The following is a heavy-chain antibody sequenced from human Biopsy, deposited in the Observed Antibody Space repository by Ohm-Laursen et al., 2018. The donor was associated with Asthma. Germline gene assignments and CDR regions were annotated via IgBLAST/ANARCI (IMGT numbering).Heavy chain of an antibody. CDR1: GYIFTSYW. D-gene: IGHD3-10*01. CDR3: ARLVYGSGSFFDF. CDR2: IFPGDSDT. Sequence: ESLRSSCKASGYIFTSYWIGWVRQMPGKGLEWMGIIFPGDSDTIYSPSFQGQVTFPAAESISTAYLLWSSLKASDTAIYYCARLVYGSGSFFDFWGQGTLVTVAS. J-gene: IGHJ4*02. V-gene: IGHV5-51*01.